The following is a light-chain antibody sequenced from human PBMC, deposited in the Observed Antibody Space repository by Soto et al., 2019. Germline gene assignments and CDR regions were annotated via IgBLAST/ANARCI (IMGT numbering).Light chain of an antibody. CDR2: GAS. Sequence: IIMTQSPATLSVSPGERATLSCRASQSVSSNLAWYQQRRGQAPRLLIHGASTRATGIPARFSGSGSGAEFTLTISSLQSEDFAVYYCQQYYKLPLTFGQGTKVEIK. CDR3: QQYYKLPLT. CDR1: QSVSSN. V-gene: IGKV3-15*01. J-gene: IGKJ1*01.